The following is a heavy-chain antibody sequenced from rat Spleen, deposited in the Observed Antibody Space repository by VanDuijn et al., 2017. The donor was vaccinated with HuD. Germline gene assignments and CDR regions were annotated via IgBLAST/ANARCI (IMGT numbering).Heavy chain of an antibody. D-gene: IGHD1-11*01. Sequence: EVQLVESDGGLVQPGRSLKLSCAASGFTFSNYYMAWVRQAPTKGLEWVASISNTGGSIYYPDSVKGRFTVSRDNAKSTLYLQMNSLRSEDTATYYCARFRSGFAYWGQGTLVTVSS. V-gene: IGHV5-25*01. J-gene: IGHJ3*01. CDR3: ARFRSGFAY. CDR2: ISNTGGSI. CDR1: GFTFSNYY.